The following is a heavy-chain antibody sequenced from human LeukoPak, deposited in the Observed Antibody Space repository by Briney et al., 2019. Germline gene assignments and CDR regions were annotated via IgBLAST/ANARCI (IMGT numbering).Heavy chain of an antibody. CDR3: AEGKGPYYYYYMDV. CDR2: IIPIFGTA. CDR1: GGTFSSYA. V-gene: IGHV1-69*05. J-gene: IGHJ6*03. Sequence: ASVKVSCKASGGTFSSYAISWVRQAPGQGLEWMGGIIPIFGTANYAQKFQGRVTITTDESTSTAYMELSSLRSEDTAVYYCAEGKGPYYYYYMDVWGKGTTVTVSS. D-gene: IGHD4-23*01.